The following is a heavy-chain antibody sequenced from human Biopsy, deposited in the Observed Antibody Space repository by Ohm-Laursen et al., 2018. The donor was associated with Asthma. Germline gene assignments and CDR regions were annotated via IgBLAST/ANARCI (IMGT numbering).Heavy chain of an antibody. CDR2: IYSGGGT. J-gene: IGHJ3*02. CDR1: GFTFSTYN. Sequence: SLRLSCTASGFTFSTYNFHWVRQAPGKGLEWVSVIYSGGGTYYADSVQGRVTISRDNSKNTLSLQMNSLRAEDTAVYYCARAYGGSFFSGSFDIWGQGTMVTVSS. D-gene: IGHD4-23*01. CDR3: ARAYGGSFFSGSFDI. V-gene: IGHV3-53*01.